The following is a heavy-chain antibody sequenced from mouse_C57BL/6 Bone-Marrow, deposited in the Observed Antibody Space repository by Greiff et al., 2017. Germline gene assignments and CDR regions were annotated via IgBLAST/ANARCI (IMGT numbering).Heavy chain of an antibody. Sequence: EVQVVESGAELVRPGASVKLSCTASGFNIKDDYMHWVKQRPEQGLEWIGWFVPENGDTEYASKFQGKATITADTSSNTAYLQLSSLTSEDTAVYYCTTYYYGSSSADYWGQGTTLTVSS. CDR3: TTYYYGSSSADY. V-gene: IGHV14-4*01. J-gene: IGHJ2*01. CDR2: FVPENGDT. CDR1: GFNIKDDY. D-gene: IGHD1-1*01.